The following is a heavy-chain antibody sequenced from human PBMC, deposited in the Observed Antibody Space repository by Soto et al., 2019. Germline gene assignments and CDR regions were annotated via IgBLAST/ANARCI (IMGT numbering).Heavy chain of an antibody. CDR3: ARGILLWFGELGFDAFDI. CDR1: GGSFSGYY. J-gene: IGHJ3*02. CDR2: INHSGST. V-gene: IGHV4-34*01. Sequence: PSETLSLTCAVYGGSFSGYYWIWIRQPPGKGLEWIGEINHSGSTNYNPSLKSRVTILVDTSKNQFSLKLSSVTAADTAVYYCARGILLWFGELGFDAFDIWGQGTMVTVSS. D-gene: IGHD3-10*01.